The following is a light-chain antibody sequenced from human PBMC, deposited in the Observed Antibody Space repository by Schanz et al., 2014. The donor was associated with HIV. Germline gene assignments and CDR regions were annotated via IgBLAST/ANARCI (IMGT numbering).Light chain of an antibody. CDR3: QSYDNSLSGPVV. Sequence: QSVLTQPPSVSGAPGQRVSISCAGSSSNIGAGYDVHWYQQLPGTAPKLLIYANTNRPSGVPDRFSGSKSGTSASLAITDLQAEDEADYYCQSYDNSLSGPVVFGGGTKLTVL. J-gene: IGLJ2*01. CDR1: SSNIGAGYD. CDR2: ANT. V-gene: IGLV1-40*01.